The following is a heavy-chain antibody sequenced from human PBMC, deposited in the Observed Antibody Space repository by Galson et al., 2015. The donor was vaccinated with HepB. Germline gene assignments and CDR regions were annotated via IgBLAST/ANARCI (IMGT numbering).Heavy chain of an antibody. CDR2: ISSSSYI. J-gene: IGHJ4*02. V-gene: IGHV3-21*01. D-gene: IGHD2-15*01. CDR1: GFTFSSYS. CDR3: ARDGGYCSGGSCYSGWIDY. Sequence: SLRLSCAASGFTFSSYSMNWVRQAPGKGLEWVSSISSSSYIYYADSVKDRFTISRDNAKNSLYLQMNSLRAEDTAVYYCARDGGYCSGGSCYSGWIDYWGQGTLVTVSS.